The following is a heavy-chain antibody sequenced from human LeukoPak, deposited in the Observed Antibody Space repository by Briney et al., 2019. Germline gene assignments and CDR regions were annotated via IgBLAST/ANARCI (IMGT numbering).Heavy chain of an antibody. CDR1: GGSFSGYY. J-gene: IGHJ4*02. V-gene: IGHV4-38-2*01. Sequence: SETLSLTCAVYGGSFSGYYWGWIRQPPGKGLEWIGSIYHSGSTYYNPSLKSRVTISVDTSKNQFSPKLSSVTAADTAVYYCASNLWFGELLSDYWGQGTLVTVSS. D-gene: IGHD3-10*01. CDR2: IYHSGST. CDR3: ASNLWFGELLSDY.